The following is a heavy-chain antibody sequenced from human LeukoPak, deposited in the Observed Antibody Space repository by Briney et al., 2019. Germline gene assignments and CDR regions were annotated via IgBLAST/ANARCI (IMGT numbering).Heavy chain of an antibody. V-gene: IGHV1-18*04. J-gene: IGHJ5*02. CDR3: ARVPMVRGVIIPNWFDP. Sequence: ASVKVSCKASGYTFTSYGISWVRQAPGQGLEWMGWISAYNGNTNYAQKLQGRVTMTTDTSTSTAYMELRSLRSDDTAVYYCARVPMVRGVIIPNWFDPWGQGTVVTVSS. CDR2: ISAYNGNT. D-gene: IGHD3-10*01. CDR1: GYTFTSYG.